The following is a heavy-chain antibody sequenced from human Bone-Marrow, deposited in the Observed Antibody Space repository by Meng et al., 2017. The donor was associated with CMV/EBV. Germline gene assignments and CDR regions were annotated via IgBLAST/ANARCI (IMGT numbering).Heavy chain of an antibody. CDR3: AKDMALHDAFDI. J-gene: IGHJ3*02. CDR2: ISWDGGST. V-gene: IGHV3-43*01. CDR1: GFTFDDYT. Sequence: GGSLRLSCAASGFTFDDYTMHWVRQAPGKGLEWDSLISWDGGSTYYADSVKGRFTISRDNSKNSLYLQMNSLRTEDTALYYCAKDMALHDAFDIWGQGTMVTVSS.